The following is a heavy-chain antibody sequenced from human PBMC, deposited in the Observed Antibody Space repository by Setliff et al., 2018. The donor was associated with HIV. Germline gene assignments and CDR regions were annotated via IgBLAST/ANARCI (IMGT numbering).Heavy chain of an antibody. D-gene: IGHD3-16*01. J-gene: IGHJ4*02. CDR2: ISNDETTT. V-gene: IGHV3-74*01. Sequence: GESLKISCVASGFTFTSYWMHWVRQVPGKGPVWVSCISNDETTTNYADSMKGRFTVSRDNAKNTVYLQMNSLRAEDTAVYYCVRGPIHGGFDFWGQGALVTVSS. CDR3: VRGPIHGGFDF. CDR1: GFTFTSYW.